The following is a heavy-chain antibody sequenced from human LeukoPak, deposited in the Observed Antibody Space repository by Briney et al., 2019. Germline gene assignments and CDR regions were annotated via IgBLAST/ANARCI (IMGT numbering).Heavy chain of an antibody. Sequence: GASVKVSCKASGYTFTSYGISWVRQAPGQGLEWMGWISAYNGNTNYAQKLQGRVTMTRDTSINTAYMELSSLRSDDTAVYYCARDYWPYFYRSGSYWSPGDFWGQGALVTVSS. J-gene: IGHJ4*02. D-gene: IGHD3-10*01. CDR3: ARDYWPYFYRSGSYWSPGDF. CDR1: GYTFTSYG. V-gene: IGHV1-18*01. CDR2: ISAYNGNT.